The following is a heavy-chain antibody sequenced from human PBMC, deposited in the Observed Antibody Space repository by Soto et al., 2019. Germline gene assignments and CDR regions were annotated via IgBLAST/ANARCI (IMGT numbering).Heavy chain of an antibody. Sequence: SVKVSCKASGGTFSSYAISWVRQAPGQGLEWMGGIIPIFGTANYAQKFQGRVTITADESTSTAYMELSSLRSEDTAVYYCARDFWSGQYYYGMDVWGQGTTVTVSS. CDR3: ARDFWSGQYYYGMDV. V-gene: IGHV1-69*13. CDR1: GGTFSSYA. J-gene: IGHJ6*02. CDR2: IIPIFGTA. D-gene: IGHD3-3*01.